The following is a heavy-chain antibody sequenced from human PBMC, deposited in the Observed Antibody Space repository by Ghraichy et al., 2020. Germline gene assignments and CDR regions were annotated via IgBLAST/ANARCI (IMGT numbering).Heavy chain of an antibody. CDR3: AKALDTSFYDSSGYYSADS. CDR2: ISFGGSDK. D-gene: IGHD3-22*01. J-gene: IGHJ4*02. V-gene: IGHV3-30*18. Sequence: LSLTCAASGFTFSRFGMHWVRQAPGKGLEWVAVISFGGSDKFYADSVTGRFTISRDNSKNMLYMQMNSLRAEDTAVYYCAKALDTSFYDSSGYYSADSWGQGTLVTVSS. CDR1: GFTFSRFG.